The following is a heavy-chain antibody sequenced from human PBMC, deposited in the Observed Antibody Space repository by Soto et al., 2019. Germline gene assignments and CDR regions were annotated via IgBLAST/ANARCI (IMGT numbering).Heavy chain of an antibody. V-gene: IGHV3-33*01. CDR1: GFTFSSYG. Sequence: QVQLVESGGGVVQPGRSLRLSCAASGFTFSSYGMHWVRQAPGKGLEWVAVIWYDGSNKYYADSVKGRFTISRDNSKNTLYLQMNSLRAEDTAVYYCARDLKAMAHYYYGMDVWGQGTTVTVSS. D-gene: IGHD5-18*01. J-gene: IGHJ6*02. CDR2: IWYDGSNK. CDR3: ARDLKAMAHYYYGMDV.